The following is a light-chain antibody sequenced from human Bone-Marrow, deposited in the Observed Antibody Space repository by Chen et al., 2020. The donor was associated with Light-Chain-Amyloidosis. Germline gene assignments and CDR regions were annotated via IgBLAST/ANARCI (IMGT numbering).Light chain of an antibody. CDR1: SGSIATNY. V-gene: IGLV6-57*01. J-gene: IGLJ3*02. CDR3: QSYQGSSQGV. CDR2: EDD. Sequence: FMLNHHHPDSDFPGKTVIISFTRSSGSIATNYVQWYPQRPGSSPTTVIYEDDQRPSGVPDRFSGPIDRSSNSASLTISGLKTEDEADYYCQSYQGSSQGVFGGGTKLTVL.